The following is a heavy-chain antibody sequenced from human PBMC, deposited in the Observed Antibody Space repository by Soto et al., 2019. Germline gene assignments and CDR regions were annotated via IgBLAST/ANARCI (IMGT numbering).Heavy chain of an antibody. CDR1: GGSISSSSYY. J-gene: IGHJ6*02. D-gene: IGHD6-6*01. Sequence: PSETLSLTCTVSGGSISSSSYYWGWIRQPPGKGLEWIGSIYYSGSTYYNPSLKSRVTISVDTSKNQFSLKLSSVTAADTAVYYCARVPSEYSSSPLVGYYYYGMDVWGQGTTVTVSS. CDR3: ARVPSEYSSSPLVGYYYYGMDV. CDR2: IYYSGST. V-gene: IGHV4-39*07.